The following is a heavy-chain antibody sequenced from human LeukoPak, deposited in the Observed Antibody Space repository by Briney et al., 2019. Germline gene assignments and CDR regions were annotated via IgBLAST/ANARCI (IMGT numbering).Heavy chain of an antibody. CDR2: ISYDGSNK. D-gene: IGHD3-3*01. CDR3: AKEIGIGVVIMYYFDY. J-gene: IGHJ4*02. V-gene: IGHV3-30-3*02. Sequence: GGSLRLSCAASGFTFSSYAMHWVRQAPGKGLEWVAVISYDGSNKYYADSVKGRFTISRDNSKNTLYLQMNSLRAEDTAVYYCAKEIGIGVVIMYYFDYWGQGTLVTVSS. CDR1: GFTFSSYA.